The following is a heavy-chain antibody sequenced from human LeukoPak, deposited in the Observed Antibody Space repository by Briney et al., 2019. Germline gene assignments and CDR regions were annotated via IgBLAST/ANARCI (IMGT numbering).Heavy chain of an antibody. Sequence: ASVKVSCKASGYTFTSHDINWVRQAPGQGLEWMGWMNPNSGDTGYPQKFQGRVTMTRDTSITTAYMELSSLRSEDTAVYYCARSGFGSGISFDLWGQGTLVTVSS. D-gene: IGHD3-10*01. V-gene: IGHV1-8*01. CDR3: ARSGFGSGISFDL. J-gene: IGHJ5*02. CDR1: GYTFTSHD. CDR2: MNPNSGDT.